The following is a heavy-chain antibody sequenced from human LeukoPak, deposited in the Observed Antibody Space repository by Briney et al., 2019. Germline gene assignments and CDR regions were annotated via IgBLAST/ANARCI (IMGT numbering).Heavy chain of an antibody. CDR1: GGTFSSYA. CDR3: AGEGIAVAGTRPDAFDI. Sequence: SVKVSCKASGGTFSSYAISWVRQAPGQGLEWMGGIIPIFGTANYAQKFQGRVTITTDESTSTAYMELSSLRSEDTAVYYCAGEGIAVAGTRPDAFDIWGQGTMVTVSS. V-gene: IGHV1-69*05. J-gene: IGHJ3*02. CDR2: IIPIFGTA. D-gene: IGHD6-19*01.